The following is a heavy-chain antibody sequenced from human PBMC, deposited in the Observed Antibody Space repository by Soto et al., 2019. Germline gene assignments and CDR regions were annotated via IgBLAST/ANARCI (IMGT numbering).Heavy chain of an antibody. Sequence: ETLSLTCTVSGDSISSNSYYWSWIRQPPGKGLEWIGYIYYSGSTNYNPSLKSRVTISVDTSKNQFSLKLSSVTAADTAVYYCARRYGWAFDIWGQGTMVTVSS. V-gene: IGHV4-61*05. CDR2: IYYSGST. CDR3: ARRYGWAFDI. D-gene: IGHD3-16*01. J-gene: IGHJ3*02. CDR1: GDSISSNSYY.